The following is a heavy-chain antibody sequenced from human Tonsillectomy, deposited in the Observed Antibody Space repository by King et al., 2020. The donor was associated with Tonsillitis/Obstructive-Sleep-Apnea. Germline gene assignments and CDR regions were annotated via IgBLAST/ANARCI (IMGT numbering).Heavy chain of an antibody. D-gene: IGHD6-13*01. CDR2: ISYDGSNK. CDR1: GFTFSSYA. V-gene: IGHV3-30*04. J-gene: IGHJ6*03. CDR3: ARGRAGQYYDYYYMDV. Sequence: VQLVESGGGVVQPGRSLRLSCAASGFTFSSYAMHWVRQAPGKGLEWVAVISYDGSNKYYADSVKGRFTISRDNSKNTLYLQMNSLRAEDTAVYYCARGRAGQYYDYYYMDVWGKGTTVTVSS.